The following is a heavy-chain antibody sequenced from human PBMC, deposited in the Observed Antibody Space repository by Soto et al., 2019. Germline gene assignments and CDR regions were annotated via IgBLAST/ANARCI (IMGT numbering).Heavy chain of an antibody. J-gene: IGHJ4*02. D-gene: IGHD3-10*01. V-gene: IGHV1-2*02. CDR3: TRVRGGRCYDY. CDR1: GYTFTGYY. CDR2: INPNSGST. Sequence: ASVKVSCKASGYTFTGYYMHWVRQAPGQGLEWMGCINPNSGSTNYAQKFQGRVTMTSDTSTSTAYMELSSVRSDDTAVYYCTRVRGGRCYDYWGQGTLVTVS.